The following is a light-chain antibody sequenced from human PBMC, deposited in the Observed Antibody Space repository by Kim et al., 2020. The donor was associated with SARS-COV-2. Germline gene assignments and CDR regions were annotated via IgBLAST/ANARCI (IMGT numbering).Light chain of an antibody. J-gene: IGLJ1*01. CDR1: NLGNKF. Sequence: SYELTQPPSVSVSPGQTATITCSGDNLGNKFVCWYQKKPGQSPLLVIYQNIKRPSGIPERFSGSNSGNTATLIISGTQAMDEAEYYCQAWDSRNYVFGPGTKVTVL. CDR2: QNI. CDR3: QAWDSRNYV. V-gene: IGLV3-1*01.